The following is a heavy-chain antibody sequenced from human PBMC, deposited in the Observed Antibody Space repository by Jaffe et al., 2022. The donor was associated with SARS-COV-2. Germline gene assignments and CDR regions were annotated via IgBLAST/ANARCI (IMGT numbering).Heavy chain of an antibody. J-gene: IGHJ4*02. CDR2: INHSGST. CDR1: GGSFSGYY. D-gene: IGHD2-2*01. CDR3: ARGPRVCSSTSCYPDFDY. Sequence: QVQLQQWGAGLLKPSETLSLTCAVYGGSFSGYYWSWIRQPPGKGLEWIGEINHSGSTNYNPSLKSRVTISVDTSKNQFSLKLSSVTAADTAVYYCARGPRVCSSTSCYPDFDYWGQGTLVTVSS. V-gene: IGHV4-34*01.